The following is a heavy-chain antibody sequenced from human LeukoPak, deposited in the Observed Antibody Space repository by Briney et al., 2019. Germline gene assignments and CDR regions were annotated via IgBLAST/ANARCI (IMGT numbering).Heavy chain of an antibody. J-gene: IGHJ4*02. V-gene: IGHV3-49*04. CDR3: TRDYTRGWSSYYFES. CDR1: GFTFGDNA. D-gene: IGHD6-19*01. Sequence: GGSLRLSCTASGFTFGDNAMSWVRQAPGKGPEWVGFIRSKAYGGTTDYAASVKGRFTISRDDSKSIAYLQMNSLKTEDTAVYYCTRDYTRGWSSYYFESRGQGTLVTVSS. CDR2: IRSKAYGGTT.